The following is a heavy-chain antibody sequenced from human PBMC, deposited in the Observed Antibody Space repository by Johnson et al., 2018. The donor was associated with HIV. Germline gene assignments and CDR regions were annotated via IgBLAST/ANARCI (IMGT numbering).Heavy chain of an antibody. CDR2: IRYDGSNK. CDR3: AKGCPVLQFLEWLPGRAFDI. V-gene: IGHV3-30*02. CDR1: GFTFNIYA. D-gene: IGHD3-3*01. J-gene: IGHJ3*02. Sequence: HVQLVESGGGLLQPGGSLRLSCAASGFTFNIYAMNWVRQAPGKGLEWVAFIRYDGSNKYYADYVKGRFTISRDNSKNTLYLQMNSLRAEDTAVYYCAKGCPVLQFLEWLPGRAFDIWGQGTMVTVSS.